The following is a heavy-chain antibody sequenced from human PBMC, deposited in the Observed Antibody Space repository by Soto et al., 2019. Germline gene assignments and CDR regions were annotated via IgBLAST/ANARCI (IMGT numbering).Heavy chain of an antibody. V-gene: IGHV3-23*01. CDR1: GFTFSDFA. Sequence: PGGSLRLSCLASGFTFSDFAMTWVRHVPGRGLEWVASLDGAGGSTYYAESVRGRFSISRDNSQNTLFLQMKRLTVDDTAIYYCEAPRDEYGSGVSWFTYGMDIWGKGTTVTVSS. CDR3: EAPRDEYGSGVSWFTYGMDI. CDR2: LDGAGGST. D-gene: IGHD3-10*01. J-gene: IGHJ6*03.